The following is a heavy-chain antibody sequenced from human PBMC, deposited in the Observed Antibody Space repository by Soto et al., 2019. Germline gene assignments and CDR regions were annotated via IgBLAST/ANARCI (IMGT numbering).Heavy chain of an antibody. J-gene: IGHJ1*01. D-gene: IGHD3-22*01. CDR1: GFTFSNAW. CDR3: TTDLITYYYDRSGYYFQH. CDR2: IKSKTDGGTT. Sequence: EVQLVESGGGLVKPGGSLRLSCAASGFTFSNAWMSWVRQAPGKGLEWVGRIKSKTDGGTTDYAAPVKGRFTISRDDSKNTLYLHMNSLKTEDTAVYYCTTDLITYYYDRSGYYFQHWGQGTPVTVSS. V-gene: IGHV3-15*01.